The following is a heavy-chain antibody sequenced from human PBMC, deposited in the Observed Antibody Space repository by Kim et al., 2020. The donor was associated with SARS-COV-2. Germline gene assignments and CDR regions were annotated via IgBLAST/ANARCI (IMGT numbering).Heavy chain of an antibody. CDR1: GGSISSYY. J-gene: IGHJ6*02. CDR2: IYTSGST. Sequence: SETLSLTCTVSGGSISSYYWSWIRQPAGKGLEWIGRIYTSGSTNYNPSLKSRVTMSVDTSKNQFSLKLSSVTAADTAVYYCASTPLDTYYYYYGMDVWGQGTTVTVSS. D-gene: IGHD2-15*01. CDR3: ASTPLDTYYYYYGMDV. V-gene: IGHV4-4*07.